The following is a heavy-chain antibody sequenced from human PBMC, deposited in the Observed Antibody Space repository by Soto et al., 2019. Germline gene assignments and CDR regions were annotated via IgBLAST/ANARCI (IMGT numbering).Heavy chain of an antibody. V-gene: IGHV5-10-1*01. CDR1: GYSFTSYW. D-gene: IGHD3-22*01. CDR3: TYDSSGYYSDALDY. CDR2: IDPSDSYT. Sequence: PGESLKISCKGSGYSFTSYWISWVRQMPGKGLEWMGRIDPSDSYTNYSPSFQGHVTISADKSISTAYLQWSSPKASDTAMYYCTYDSSGYYSDALDYWGQGTLVTVSS. J-gene: IGHJ4*02.